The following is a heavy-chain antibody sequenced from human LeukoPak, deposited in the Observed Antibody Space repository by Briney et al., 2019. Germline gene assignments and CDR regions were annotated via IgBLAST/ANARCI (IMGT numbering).Heavy chain of an antibody. Sequence: GGSLRLSCAASGFTFDDYAMHWVRQAPGKGLEWVSGISWNSGSIGYADSVKGRFTISRDNSKNTLYLQMNSLRDEDSAAYYCARVYLERLTAGYFDHWGQGTWVTVSP. D-gene: IGHD2-8*01. CDR1: GFTFDDYA. CDR3: ARVYLERLTAGYFDH. V-gene: IGHV3-9*01. CDR2: ISWNSGSI. J-gene: IGHJ4*02.